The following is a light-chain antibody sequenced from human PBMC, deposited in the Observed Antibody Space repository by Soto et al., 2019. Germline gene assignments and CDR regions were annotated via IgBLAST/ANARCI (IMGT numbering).Light chain of an antibody. Sequence: EIVLTQSPATLSLSPGERATLSCRASQSVSSYLAWYQQKPGQAPRLLIYDASNRATGIPARFSGSGSGTDFTLTISSLEPEDFAVYDCQQRSNWPPRSTFGQGTKVEIK. CDR3: QQRSNWPPRST. V-gene: IGKV3-11*01. CDR1: QSVSSY. J-gene: IGKJ1*01. CDR2: DAS.